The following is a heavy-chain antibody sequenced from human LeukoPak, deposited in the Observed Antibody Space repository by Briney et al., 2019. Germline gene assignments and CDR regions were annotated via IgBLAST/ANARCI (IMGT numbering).Heavy chain of an antibody. CDR2: IYYSGST. CDR1: GGSISSYY. Sequence: SETLSLTCTVSGGSISSYYWSWIRQPPGKGLEWIGYIYYSGSTNYNPSLKSRVTISADTSKNQFSLKLSSVTAADTAVYYCAGSIAAYYYGSGVFDYWGQGTLVTVSS. V-gene: IGHV4-59*01. J-gene: IGHJ4*02. D-gene: IGHD3-10*01. CDR3: AGSIAAYYYGSGVFDY.